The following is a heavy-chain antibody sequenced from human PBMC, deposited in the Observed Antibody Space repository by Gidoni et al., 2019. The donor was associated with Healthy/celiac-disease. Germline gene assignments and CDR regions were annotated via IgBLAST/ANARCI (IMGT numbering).Heavy chain of an antibody. D-gene: IGHD1-7*01. CDR3: ARAEPSITGTPDAFDI. Sequence: EVQLVESGGGLVQPGGSLRLSCAASGFTFSGYEMNWVRQAPGKGLEWVSDISSSGSTIYYADSVKGRFTISRDNAKNSLYLQMNSLRAEDTAVYYCARAEPSITGTPDAFDIWGQGTMVTVSS. CDR2: ISSSGSTI. V-gene: IGHV3-48*03. J-gene: IGHJ3*02. CDR1: GFTFSGYE.